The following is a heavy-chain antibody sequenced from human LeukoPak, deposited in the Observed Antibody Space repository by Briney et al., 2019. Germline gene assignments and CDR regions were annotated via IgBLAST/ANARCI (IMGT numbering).Heavy chain of an antibody. D-gene: IGHD6-19*01. Sequence: GGSLRLSCAASGFTFSSYAMSWVRQAPGKWLEWVSAISGSGGSTYYADSVKGRFTISRDNSKNTLYLQMNSLRAEDTAVYYCAGRAVAGTSGINWGQGTLVTVSS. J-gene: IGHJ4*02. CDR2: ISGSGGST. CDR3: AGRAVAGTSGIN. V-gene: IGHV3-23*01. CDR1: GFTFSSYA.